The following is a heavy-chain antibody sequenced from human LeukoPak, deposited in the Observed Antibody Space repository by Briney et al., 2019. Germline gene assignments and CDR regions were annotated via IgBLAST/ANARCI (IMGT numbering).Heavy chain of an antibody. Sequence: SETLSLTCTVSGGSISSYYWSWIRQPPGKGLEWIGYIYYSGSTNYNPSLKSRVTISVDTSKNQFSLKLSSVTAEDTAVYYCARVDYDILTGYYTHFDYWGQGTLVTVSS. CDR1: GGSISSYY. CDR3: ARVDYDILTGYYTHFDY. D-gene: IGHD3-9*01. J-gene: IGHJ4*02. CDR2: IYYSGST. V-gene: IGHV4-59*01.